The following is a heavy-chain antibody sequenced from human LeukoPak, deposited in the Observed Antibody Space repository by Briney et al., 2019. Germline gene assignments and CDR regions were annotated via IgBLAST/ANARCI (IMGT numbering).Heavy chain of an antibody. V-gene: IGHV3-11*04. D-gene: IGHD3-22*01. CDR2: ISSSGSTI. CDR3: ARENGYYDSSSYSTAFDY. Sequence: GGSLRLSCAASGFTFSDYYMSWIREAPGKGLEWVSYISSSGSTIYYADSVKGRFAISRDNAKNSLFLQMNSLRAEDTAVYYCARENGYYDSSSYSTAFDYWGQGTLVTVSS. J-gene: IGHJ4*02. CDR1: GFTFSDYY.